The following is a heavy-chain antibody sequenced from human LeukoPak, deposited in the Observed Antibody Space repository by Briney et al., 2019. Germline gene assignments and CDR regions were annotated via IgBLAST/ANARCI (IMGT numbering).Heavy chain of an antibody. V-gene: IGHV4-4*02. CDR3: ARSLSPMLRGAPYY. J-gene: IGHJ4*02. Sequence: SETLSLTCAVSGDSITSSNWWSWVRQPPGKGLEWIGEIYHSGNTNYNPSLRSRVTISLDKSKNQVSLMLTSVTAADTAVYYCARSLSPMLRGAPYYWGQGTLVTVSS. CDR1: GDSITSSNW. D-gene: IGHD3-10*01. CDR2: IYHSGNT.